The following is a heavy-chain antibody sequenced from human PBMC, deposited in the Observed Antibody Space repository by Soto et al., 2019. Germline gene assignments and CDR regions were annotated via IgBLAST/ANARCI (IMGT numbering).Heavy chain of an antibody. CDR1: GGTFSSYT. J-gene: IGHJ3*02. D-gene: IGHD2-15*01. V-gene: IGHV1-69*02. CDR2: IIPILGIA. CDR3: AMNSKVVVAATLAFDI. Sequence: GASVKVSCKASGGTFSSYTISWVRRAPGQGLEWMGRIIPILGIANYAQKFQGRVTITADKSTSTAYMELSSLRSEDTAVYYCAMNSKVVVAATLAFDIWGQGTMVTVSS.